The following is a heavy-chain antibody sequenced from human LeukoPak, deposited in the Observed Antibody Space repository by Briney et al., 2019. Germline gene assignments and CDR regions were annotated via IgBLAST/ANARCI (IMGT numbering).Heavy chain of an antibody. V-gene: IGHV4-34*01. Sequence: SETLSLTCAVYGGSFSGYYWSWIRQPPGKGLEWIGEIKHSGSTNYNPSLKSRVTISLDTSKNQFSLNLNSLTAADTAVYYCARMSPRLRRLTLTTTKGFDYWGQGTLVTVSS. CDR3: ARMSPRLRRLTLTTTKGFDY. CDR2: IKHSGST. D-gene: IGHD4-17*01. CDR1: GGSFSGYY. J-gene: IGHJ4*02.